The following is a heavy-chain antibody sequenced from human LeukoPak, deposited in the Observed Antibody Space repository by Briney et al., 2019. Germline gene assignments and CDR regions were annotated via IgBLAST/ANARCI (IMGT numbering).Heavy chain of an antibody. Sequence: EASVKVSCKASGYTFTRYAMHWVRQAPGQRLEWMGWINAGNGNTKYSQKFQGRVTITRDTSASTAYMELSSLRSEDTAVYYCARDLGDSSGFFDYWGQGTLVTVSS. CDR2: INAGNGNT. J-gene: IGHJ4*02. CDR3: ARDLGDSSGFFDY. V-gene: IGHV1-3*01. D-gene: IGHD3-22*01. CDR1: GYTFTRYA.